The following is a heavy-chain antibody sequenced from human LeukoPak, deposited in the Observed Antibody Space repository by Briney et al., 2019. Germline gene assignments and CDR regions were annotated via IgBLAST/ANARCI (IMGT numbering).Heavy chain of an antibody. Sequence: GGSLRLSCAASGFTFDDYAMHWVRQAPGKGLEWVSGISWNSGSIGYADSVKGRFTISRDNSKNTVYLQMSDLRAEDTAVYYCAKITKATTPNYWGQGTLVTVSS. D-gene: IGHD4-17*01. CDR1: GFTFDDYA. CDR2: ISWNSGSI. V-gene: IGHV3-9*01. CDR3: AKITKATTPNY. J-gene: IGHJ4*02.